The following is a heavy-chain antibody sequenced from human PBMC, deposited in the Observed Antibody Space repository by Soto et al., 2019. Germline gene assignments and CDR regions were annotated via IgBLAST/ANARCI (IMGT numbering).Heavy chain of an antibody. CDR1: GGSINSTVYY. CDR3: ARHGAYSTSVYYYYGMDV. V-gene: IGHV4-39*01. CDR2: SNYGGPT. D-gene: IGHD6-13*01. Sequence: SETLSLTCTVSGGSINSTVYYFGCMGQPPGSGLEWIGSSNYGGPTYYSPSLQSRVTIPLDTAKNHFSLNLRSVTTADTAVYYCARHGAYSTSVYYYYGMDVWGQGTTVTVSS. J-gene: IGHJ6*02.